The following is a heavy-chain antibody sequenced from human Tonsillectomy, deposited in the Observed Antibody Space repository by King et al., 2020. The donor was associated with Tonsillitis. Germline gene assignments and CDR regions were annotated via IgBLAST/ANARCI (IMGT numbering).Heavy chain of an antibody. CDR2: ISYDGTNK. CDR1: GFTFRNYA. Sequence: VQLVESGGGVVQPGRSLRLSCAASGFTFRNYAMNWVRQAPGKGLEWVAIISYDGTNKFYADSVKGRFTISRDSSKNTLYLQMNSLRAEDTAVFYCARDRGSRDLDIDYWGQGPLVTVS. V-gene: IGHV3-30*04. D-gene: IGHD1-26*01. J-gene: IGHJ4*02. CDR3: ARDRGSRDLDIDY.